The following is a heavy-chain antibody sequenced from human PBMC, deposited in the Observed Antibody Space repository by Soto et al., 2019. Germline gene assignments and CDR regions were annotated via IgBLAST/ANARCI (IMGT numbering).Heavy chain of an antibody. CDR3: ARELIGVVITTRANWFDP. J-gene: IGHJ5*02. V-gene: IGHV4-30-4*01. D-gene: IGHD3-22*01. Sequence: SETLSLTCTVSGGSISSGDYYWSWIRQPPGKGLEWIGYIYYSGSTYYNPSLKSRVTISVDTSKNQFSLKLSSVTAADTAVYYCARELIGVVITTRANWFDPWGQGTLVTVSS. CDR1: GGSISSGDYY. CDR2: IYYSGST.